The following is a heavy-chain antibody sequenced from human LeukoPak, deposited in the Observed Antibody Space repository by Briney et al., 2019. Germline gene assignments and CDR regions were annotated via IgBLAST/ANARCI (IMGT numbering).Heavy chain of an antibody. CDR3: AKTGGYCSSTSCYLGAFDI. CDR1: GFTFSSYG. CDR2: IWYGGSNK. V-gene: IGHV3-30*02. J-gene: IGHJ3*02. D-gene: IGHD2-2*01. Sequence: GGSLRLSCAASGFTFSSYGMHWVRQAPGKGLEWVAVIWYGGSNKYYADSVKGRFTISRDNSKNTLYLQMNSLRAEDTAVYYCAKTGGYCSSTSCYLGAFDIWGQGTMVTVSS.